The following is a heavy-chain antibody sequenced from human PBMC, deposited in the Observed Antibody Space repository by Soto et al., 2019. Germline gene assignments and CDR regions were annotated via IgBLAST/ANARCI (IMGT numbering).Heavy chain of an antibody. D-gene: IGHD2-2*01. Sequence: ASVKVSCKASGYTFTRYTMNWVRQAPGQRLEWMGWINPDNGNTKSSQKFQDRVIITRDTSASTAYMDLSSLRSEDTAVYYCARGPPSGDIVVVPAALYYYGMDVWGQGTTVTVSS. CDR1: GYTFTRYT. CDR3: ARGPPSGDIVVVPAALYYYGMDV. CDR2: INPDNGNT. V-gene: IGHV1-3*01. J-gene: IGHJ6*02.